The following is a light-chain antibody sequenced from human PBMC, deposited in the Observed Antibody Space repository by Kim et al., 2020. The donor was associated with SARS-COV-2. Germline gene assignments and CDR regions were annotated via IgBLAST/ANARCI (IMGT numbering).Light chain of an antibody. V-gene: IGKV3-15*01. CDR3: QQYMT. CDR1: QSVSSN. CDR2: GAS. Sequence: ATLSVSPGERATLSCSASQSVSSNLAWYQQKPGQAPRLLIYGASTRATGIPARFSGSGSGTEFTLTISSLQSEDFAVYYCQQYMTFGQGTKVDIK. J-gene: IGKJ1*01.